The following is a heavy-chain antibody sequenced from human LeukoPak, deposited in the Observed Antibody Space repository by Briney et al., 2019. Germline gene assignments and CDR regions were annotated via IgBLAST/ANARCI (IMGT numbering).Heavy chain of an antibody. CDR3: ARRSSSWYGKYNWFDP. CDR2: ITAYNDNT. J-gene: IGHJ5*02. D-gene: IGHD6-13*01. V-gene: IGHV1-18*01. Sequence: ASVKVSCKASGYTFTSYGISWVRQAPGQGLEWMGWITAYNDNTYYAQKLQGRVTMTTDTSTSTAYMELRSLRSDDTAVYYCARRSSSWYGKYNWFDPWGQGTLVTVSS. CDR1: GYTFTSYG.